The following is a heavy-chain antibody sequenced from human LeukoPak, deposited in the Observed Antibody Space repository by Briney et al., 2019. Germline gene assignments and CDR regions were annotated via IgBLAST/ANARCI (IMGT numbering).Heavy chain of an antibody. J-gene: IGHJ4*02. Sequence: PGGSLRLSCATSGFTLSNFRMSWVRQAPGKGLEWVADINQDGSQKYYRDSVKGRFTISIDNAKNSLYLEMNSLSAEDTAVYYCARDRGWLQSDYWGQGALVTVSS. D-gene: IGHD5-24*01. CDR2: INQDGSQK. V-gene: IGHV3-7*03. CDR3: ARDRGWLQSDY. CDR1: GFTLSNFR.